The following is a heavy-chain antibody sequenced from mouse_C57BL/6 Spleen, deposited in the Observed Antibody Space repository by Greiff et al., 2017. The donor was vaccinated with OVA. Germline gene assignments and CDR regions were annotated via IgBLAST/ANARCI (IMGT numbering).Heavy chain of an antibody. Sequence: VQLQQSGPELVKPGASVKISCKASGYTFTDYYMNWVKQSHGKSLEWIGDINPNNGGTSYNQKFKGKATLTVDKSSSTAYMELRSLTSEDSAVYYCARSDSPFDYWGQGTTLTVSS. CDR2: INPNNGGT. J-gene: IGHJ2*01. CDR3: ARSDSPFDY. D-gene: IGHD3-2*01. V-gene: IGHV1-26*01. CDR1: GYTFTDYY.